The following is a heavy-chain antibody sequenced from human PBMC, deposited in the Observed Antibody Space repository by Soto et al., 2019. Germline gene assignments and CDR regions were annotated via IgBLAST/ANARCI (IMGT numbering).Heavy chain of an antibody. CDR3: TTDPSHIRFLEWYRIGDYYYYYYMDV. J-gene: IGHJ6*03. CDR1: GFTFSNAW. D-gene: IGHD3-3*01. V-gene: IGHV3-15*01. CDR2: IKSKTDGGTT. Sequence: GSLRLSCAASGFTFSNAWMSWVRQAPGKGLEWVGRIKSKTDGGTTDYAAPVKGRFTISRDDSKNTLYLQMNSLKTEDTAVYYCTTDPSHIRFLEWYRIGDYYYYYYMDVRGKGTTVTVSS.